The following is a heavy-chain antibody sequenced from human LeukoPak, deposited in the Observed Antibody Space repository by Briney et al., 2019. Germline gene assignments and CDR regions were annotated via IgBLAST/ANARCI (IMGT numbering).Heavy chain of an antibody. CDR1: AGSISRYY. CDR2: IYYSGST. Sequence: SETLSLTCSVSAGSISRYYWSWIRQPPGKGLEWIGYIYYSGSTNYNPPLKSRVTMSLDTSRNQFSLKLSSVPAADTAVYYCAREYHYYNTRGYYYFDYWGQGTLVTVSS. V-gene: IGHV4-59*01. D-gene: IGHD3-22*01. CDR3: AREYHYYNTRGYYYFDY. J-gene: IGHJ4*02.